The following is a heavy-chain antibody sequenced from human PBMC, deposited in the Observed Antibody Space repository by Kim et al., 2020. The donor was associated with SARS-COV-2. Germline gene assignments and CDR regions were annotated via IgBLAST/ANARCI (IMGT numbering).Heavy chain of an antibody. CDR1: DGSVTSRGYY. J-gene: IGHJ4*01. CDR2: IYYAGFF. CDR3: ARLPLWDQQLSHFDY. Sequence: SETLSLTCTVSDGSVTSRGYYWGWIRQSPGKGLEWIGSIYYAGFFYYNPSLKSRVTLSVDMSGKWFSLKLSSVSATDTAVYYCARLPLWDQQLSHFDYWGDGTLATVSS. V-gene: IGHV4-39*01. D-gene: IGHD1-26*01.